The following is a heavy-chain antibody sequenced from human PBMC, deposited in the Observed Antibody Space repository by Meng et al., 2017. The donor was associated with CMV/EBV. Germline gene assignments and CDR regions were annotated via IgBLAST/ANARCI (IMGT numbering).Heavy chain of an antibody. CDR2: IIPIFGTA. D-gene: IGHD6-19*01. CDR3: VLDSSGWYSM. CDR1: GGTFSSYA. Sequence: SVPVSCKASGGTFSSYAISGVRQAPGQGLEWMGGIIPIFGTANYAQKFQGRVTITTDESTSTAYMELSSLRSEDTAVYYCVLDSSGWYSMWGQGTLVTVSS. V-gene: IGHV1-69*05. J-gene: IGHJ4*02.